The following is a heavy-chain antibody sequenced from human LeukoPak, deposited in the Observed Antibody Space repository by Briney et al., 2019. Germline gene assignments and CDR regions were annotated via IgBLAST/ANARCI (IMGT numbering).Heavy chain of an antibody. CDR3: ARDLELERNRWNYFES. CDR1: GGSISSLF. J-gene: IGHJ4*02. CDR2: MHYSGDT. Sequence: PSETLSLTCTVSGGSISSLFWSWIRQPPGKGLEWIGSMHYSGDTKYNPSLKSRVSLSIDTSNQQFSLRLSSVTAADTAVYYCARDLELERNRWNYFESWGRGTLVTVSS. V-gene: IGHV4-59*11. D-gene: IGHD1-1*01.